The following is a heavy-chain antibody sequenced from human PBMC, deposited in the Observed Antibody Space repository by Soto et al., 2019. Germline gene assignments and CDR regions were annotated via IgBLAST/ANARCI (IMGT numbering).Heavy chain of an antibody. CDR1: GFSLSTSGVG. V-gene: IGHV2-5*01. J-gene: IGHJ4*02. CDR2: IYWNDDK. CDR3: AHNRVVGATQWFDY. D-gene: IGHD1-26*01. Sequence: SGPPLVNPTQTLTLTCTFSGFSLSTSGVGGGWIRQPPGKAQEWLELIYWNDDKRYSPSLKSRLTITKDTSKNQVVLTMTNMDPVDTATYYCAHNRVVGATQWFDYWGQGTLVTVSS.